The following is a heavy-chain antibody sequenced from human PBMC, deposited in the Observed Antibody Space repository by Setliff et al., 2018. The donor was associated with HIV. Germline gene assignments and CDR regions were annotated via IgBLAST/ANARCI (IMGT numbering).Heavy chain of an antibody. CDR1: GFTFSTYT. V-gene: IGHV3-30*01. J-gene: IGHJ6*03. D-gene: IGHD7-27*01. CDR2: ISYDGSNK. Sequence: AGGSLRLSCVASGFTFSTYTMHWVRQAPGQGLEWVAIISYDGSNKNYADSVEGRFTISRDNSKNTLYLQMNSLRAEDTAVYFCARGPGVTRNYYYYMDVWGRGTTVTVSS. CDR3: ARGPGVTRNYYYYMDV.